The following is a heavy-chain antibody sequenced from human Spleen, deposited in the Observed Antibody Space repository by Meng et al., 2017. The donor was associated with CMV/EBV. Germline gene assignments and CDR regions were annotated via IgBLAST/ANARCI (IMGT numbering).Heavy chain of an antibody. Sequence: GGSLRLSCAASGFTFSSYAMSWVRQAPGKGLEWVSAISGSGGSTYYADSVKGRFTISRDNSKNTLYLQMNSLRAEDTAVYYCARVVEWLRTLFDYWGQGTLVTVSS. J-gene: IGHJ4*02. CDR1: GFTFSSYA. D-gene: IGHD5-12*01. CDR2: ISGSGGST. CDR3: ARVVEWLRTLFDY. V-gene: IGHV3-23*01.